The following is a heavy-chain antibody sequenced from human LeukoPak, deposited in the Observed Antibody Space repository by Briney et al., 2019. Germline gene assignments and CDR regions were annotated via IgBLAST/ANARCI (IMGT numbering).Heavy chain of an antibody. V-gene: IGHV1-2*02. CDR2: INPNSGGT. Sequence: ASAKVSCKASGYTFTGYYMHWVRQAPGQGLEWMGWINPNSGGTNYAQKFQGRVTMTRDTSISTAYMELSRLRSDDTAVYYCARDLGVDIVATIIDYWGQGTLVTVSS. CDR3: ARDLGVDIVATIIDY. CDR1: GYTFTGYY. J-gene: IGHJ4*02. D-gene: IGHD5-12*01.